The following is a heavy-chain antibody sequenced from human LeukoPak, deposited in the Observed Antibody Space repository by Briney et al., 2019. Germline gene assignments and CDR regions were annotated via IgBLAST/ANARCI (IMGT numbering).Heavy chain of an antibody. CDR1: GGSISRSSYY. CDR3: ARGRRCSGGSCYPSKRYYGMDV. J-gene: IGHJ6*02. V-gene: IGHV4-39*01. CDR2: IYYTGNT. Sequence: SETLSLTCNVSGGSISRSSYYWGWIRQPPGKGLEWLASIYYTGNTYSNPSLESRVTISVDTSKNQFSLRLSSVTAADTAVYYCARGRRCSGGSCYPSKRYYGMDVWGQGTTVTVSS. D-gene: IGHD2-15*01.